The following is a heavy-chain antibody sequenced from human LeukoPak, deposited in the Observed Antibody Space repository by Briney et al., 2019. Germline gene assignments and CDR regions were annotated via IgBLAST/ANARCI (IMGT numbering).Heavy chain of an antibody. CDR2: ILTGDNT. Sequence: GGSVRLSCAASGFTVRSKYMSWVRQAPGKGPEWVSVILTGDNTYYSDSVRGRFTISRDHSRNTLYLQMNNLRAEDTAVYYCATELRYVGGYFDYWGQGTLVTVSS. D-gene: IGHD3-9*01. CDR1: GFTVRSKY. V-gene: IGHV3-53*01. J-gene: IGHJ4*02. CDR3: ATELRYVGGYFDY.